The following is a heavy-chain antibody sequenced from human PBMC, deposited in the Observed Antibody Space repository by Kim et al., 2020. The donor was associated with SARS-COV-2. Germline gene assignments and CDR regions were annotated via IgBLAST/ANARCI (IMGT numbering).Heavy chain of an antibody. J-gene: IGHJ4*02. CDR1: GFTFSSYW. Sequence: GGSLRLSCVASGFTFSSYWMHWVRQAPGKGLVWVSRVNSDGSNTSYADSVKGRFTISRDNARNTLYLQMNSLRAEDTAVYYCASLSTGYVWGTFDYWGQG. D-gene: IGHD3-16*01. V-gene: IGHV3-74*01. CDR3: ASLSTGYVWGTFDY. CDR2: VNSDGSNT.